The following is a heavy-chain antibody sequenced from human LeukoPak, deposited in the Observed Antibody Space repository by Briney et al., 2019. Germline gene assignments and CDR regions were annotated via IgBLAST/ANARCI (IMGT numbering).Heavy chain of an antibody. CDR1: GGSISSYN. Sequence: PSETLSLTCAVPGGSISSYNWSWIRQPPGKGLEWIGYIYYSGSTNYNPSLKSRVTISVDTSKNQFSLKLSSVTAADTAVYYCARQFRSRTNWFDPWGQGTLVTVSS. D-gene: IGHD1-14*01. CDR2: IYYSGST. V-gene: IGHV4-59*08. CDR3: ARQFRSRTNWFDP. J-gene: IGHJ5*02.